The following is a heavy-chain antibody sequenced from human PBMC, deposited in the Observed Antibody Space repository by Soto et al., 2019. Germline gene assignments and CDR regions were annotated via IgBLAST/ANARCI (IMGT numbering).Heavy chain of an antibody. CDR2: IYHTGST. D-gene: IGHD3-3*02. CDR3: ASPKIAFYNWFDP. V-gene: IGHV4-39*01. CDR1: GGSITSSSYF. Sequence: SETLSLTCTVSGGSITSSSYFWGWIRQPPGKGLEWIGTIYHTGSTYYNASLKGRVTISVDTSKNQFSLKLSSVTAADTAVYYCASPKIAFYNWFDPWGQGTLVTVSS. J-gene: IGHJ5*02.